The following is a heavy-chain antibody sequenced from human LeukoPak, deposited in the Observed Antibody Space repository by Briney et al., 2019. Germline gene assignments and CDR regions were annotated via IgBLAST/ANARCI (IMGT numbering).Heavy chain of an antibody. D-gene: IGHD3-22*01. CDR3: ARDYYESSGYYPTDY. CDR1: GFTFSSYG. CDR2: IWYDGSNK. Sequence: RAGGSLRLSCAASGFTFSSYGMHWVRQAPGKGLEWVAVIWYDGSNKYYADSVTGRFTISRDNSKNTLYLQMNSLRAEDTAVYYCARDYYESSGYYPTDYWGQGTLVTVSS. J-gene: IGHJ4*02. V-gene: IGHV3-33*01.